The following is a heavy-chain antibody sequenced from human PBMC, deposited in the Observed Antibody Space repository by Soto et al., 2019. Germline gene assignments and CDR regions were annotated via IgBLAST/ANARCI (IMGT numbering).Heavy chain of an antibody. CDR1: GGSINTFY. V-gene: IGHV4-4*07. CDR3: AREGSYSAYNFAHGIQLWSFDF. J-gene: IGHJ4*02. CDR2: IFSSGST. Sequence: VPLSLTCTVSGGSINTFYWSWVRQPAGKGLEWIGRIFSSGSTSFNPSLESRVAMSVDTSKNHFSLNLSSVTAADMAVYYCAREGSYSAYNFAHGIQLWSFDFWGQGALVTVSS. D-gene: IGHD5-12*01.